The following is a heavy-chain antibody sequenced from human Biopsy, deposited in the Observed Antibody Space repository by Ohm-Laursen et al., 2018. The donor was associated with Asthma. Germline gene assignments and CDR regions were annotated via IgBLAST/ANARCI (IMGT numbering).Heavy chain of an antibody. V-gene: IGHV3-30*05. CDR3: GIVVAANPFQGDC. D-gene: IGHD2-15*01. Sequence: SLRLSCAASGFTFRTYGMHWVRQTPGKGLEWLSSISYDGHNQHYADSVKGRFTISRDNSKNTVYLDISSLRIEDTAVFYCGIVVAANPFQGDCWGQGTLVTVSS. CDR1: GFTFRTYG. J-gene: IGHJ4*02. CDR2: ISYDGHNQ.